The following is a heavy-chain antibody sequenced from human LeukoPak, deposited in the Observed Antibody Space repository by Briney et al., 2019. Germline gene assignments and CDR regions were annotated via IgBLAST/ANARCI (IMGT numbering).Heavy chain of an antibody. V-gene: IGHV4-4*07. CDR3: ARDARLHYYFDY. CDR2: FYTSGST. Sequence: KPSETLSRTCTVSGGSISSYYWSWIRQPAGKGLEWIGRFYTSGSTHYNPSLKSRVTMSIDTSKNQFSLKLSSVTAADTAVYYCARDARLHYYFDYWGQGTLVTVSS. CDR1: GGSISSYY. D-gene: IGHD6-25*01. J-gene: IGHJ4*02.